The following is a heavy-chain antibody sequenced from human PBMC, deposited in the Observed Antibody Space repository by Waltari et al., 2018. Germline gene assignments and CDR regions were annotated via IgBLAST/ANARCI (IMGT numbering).Heavy chain of an antibody. CDR1: GGSISSHY. Sequence: QVQLQESGPGLVKPSETLSLTCTVSGGSISSHYWSWIRQPPGKGLEWIGYIYYSGSTHYNPSLKSRVTISVDTSKNQFSLKLSSVTAADTAVYYCARDGDTYYYDSTPEAFDIWGQGTMVTVSS. J-gene: IGHJ3*02. V-gene: IGHV4-59*11. CDR3: ARDGDTYYYDSTPEAFDI. CDR2: IYYSGST. D-gene: IGHD3-22*01.